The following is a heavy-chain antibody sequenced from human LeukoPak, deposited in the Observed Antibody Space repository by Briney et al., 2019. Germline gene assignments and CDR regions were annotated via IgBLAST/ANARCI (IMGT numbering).Heavy chain of an antibody. Sequence: GESLKIACKGSGYSFTSHWIGWVRQMPGKGLEWTGIIYPGDSDTRYSPSFQGQVIISADESISTAYLQWTSLKASDTAIYYCARHSSGWYRIDYWGQGTLVTVSS. CDR1: GYSFTSHW. CDR2: IYPGDSDT. J-gene: IGHJ4*02. CDR3: ARHSSGWYRIDY. V-gene: IGHV5-51*01. D-gene: IGHD6-19*01.